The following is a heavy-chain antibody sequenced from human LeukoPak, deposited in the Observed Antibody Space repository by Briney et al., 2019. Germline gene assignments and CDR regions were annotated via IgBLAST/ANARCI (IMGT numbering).Heavy chain of an antibody. CDR1: GFIFSYYS. D-gene: IGHD3-10*01. V-gene: IGHV3-21*01. Sequence: KAGGSLRLSCAASGFIFSYYSMNWVRQAPGKGLEWVSSINSNSNYMSYADSVKGRFTISRDNAKNSLYLQMTSLRAEDTAVYYCARREFEAFDMWGQGTMVTVSS. CDR3: ARREFEAFDM. CDR2: INSNSNYM. J-gene: IGHJ3*02.